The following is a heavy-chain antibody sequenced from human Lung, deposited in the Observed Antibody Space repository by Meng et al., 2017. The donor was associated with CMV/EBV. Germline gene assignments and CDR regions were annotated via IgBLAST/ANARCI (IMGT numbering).Heavy chain of an antibody. CDR1: GFTFSDYY. CDR3: ARFVKDTSTWYSNYFDH. J-gene: IGHJ4*02. V-gene: IGHV3-11*04. Sequence: GGSLRLSXAASGFTFSDYYMSWIRQAPGKGLEWVSYISDSGDAKFYGDSVKGRFTISRDNAKRSIFLQLNSLRADDTAVYYCARFVKDTSTWYSNYFDHWGQGTLVTVSS. CDR2: ISDSGDAK. D-gene: IGHD1-1*01.